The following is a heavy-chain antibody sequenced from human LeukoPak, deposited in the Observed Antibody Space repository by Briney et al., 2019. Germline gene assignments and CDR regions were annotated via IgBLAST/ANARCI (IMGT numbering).Heavy chain of an antibody. CDR3: TRQNCTGGSCSYVDC. V-gene: IGHV3-73*01. Sequence: PGGSLRLSCAASGFTFSDSYMHWVRQASGKGLEWVGLIRTKNRNYAATYAESVKGRFTISRDDSKNTTYLQMNSLKMEDTAVYYCTRQNCTGGSCSYVDCWGQGTLVTVSS. D-gene: IGHD2-8*02. CDR1: GFTFSDSY. CDR2: IRTKNRNYAA. J-gene: IGHJ4*02.